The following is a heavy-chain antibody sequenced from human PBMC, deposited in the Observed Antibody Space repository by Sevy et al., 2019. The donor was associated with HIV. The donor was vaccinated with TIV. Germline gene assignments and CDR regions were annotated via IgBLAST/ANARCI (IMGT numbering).Heavy chain of an antibody. CDR1: GFTFISYA. CDR3: AGGSYDSSVSFDAFDI. D-gene: IGHD3-22*01. Sequence: GGSLRLSCKPSGFTFISYAMSWVRQAPGKGLEWVSTIYGSSGGTYYADSVKGRFTIPRENSKNTLYLQMNSLRTEDTAVYYWAGGSYDSSVSFDAFDIWGQGTMVTVSS. CDR2: IYGSSGGT. V-gene: IGHV3-23*01. J-gene: IGHJ3*02.